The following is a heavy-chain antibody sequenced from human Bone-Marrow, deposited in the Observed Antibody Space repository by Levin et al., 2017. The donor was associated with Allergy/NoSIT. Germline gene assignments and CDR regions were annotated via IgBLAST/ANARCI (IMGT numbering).Heavy chain of an antibody. J-gene: IGHJ4*02. Sequence: GGSLRLSCAASGLTFSTDGVNWVRQAPGKGLEWISYRSSSSSDTYYADSVKGRFTISRDNAQSSLFLQMNSLRDEGTAVVYCATTLDYIPMEYYVDNWGQGTLVTVSS. V-gene: IGHV3-48*02. CDR3: ATTLDYIPMEYYVDN. D-gene: IGHD4-11*01. CDR2: RSSSSSDT. CDR1: GLTFSTDG.